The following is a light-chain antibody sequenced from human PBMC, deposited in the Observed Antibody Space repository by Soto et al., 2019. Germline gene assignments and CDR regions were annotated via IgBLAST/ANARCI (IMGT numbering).Light chain of an antibody. V-gene: IGLV2-11*01. CDR3: CSYAGGYTHAV. CDR1: SSDVGTYNY. J-gene: IGLJ2*01. Sequence: QSALTQPRSVSGPPGQSVSISCSGTSSDVGTYNYVSWYQQHPGKAPKLMIYDVSKRPSGVPDRFSGSKSGNTASLTISGLQAGDEADYYCCSYAGGYTHAVFGGGTKVTVL. CDR2: DVS.